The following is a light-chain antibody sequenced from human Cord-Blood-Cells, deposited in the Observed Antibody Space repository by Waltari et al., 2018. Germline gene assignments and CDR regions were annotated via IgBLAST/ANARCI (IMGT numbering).Light chain of an antibody. Sequence: QSALTQPASVSGSPGQSITISTTGTSSDVGGYNSVSWYQQHPGKAPKLLIYDVSNRPSGVSNRFSGSKAGNTASLTISGLQAEDEADYYCSSYTSSSTWVFGGGTKLTVL. CDR2: DVS. J-gene: IGLJ3*02. CDR1: SSDVGGYNS. V-gene: IGLV2-14*03. CDR3: SSYTSSSTWV.